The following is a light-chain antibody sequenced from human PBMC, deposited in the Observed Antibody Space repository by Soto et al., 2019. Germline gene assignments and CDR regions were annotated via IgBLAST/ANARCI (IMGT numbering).Light chain of an antibody. Sequence: QSVLTQPPSASGTPGQRVTISCSGSSSNIGRNTVNWYQQFPGTAPKLLIFGNNQRPSGVPDRFSGSKSGTSASLAISGLQSEDEADYFCAAWDDSLNGFVVFGGETKLTVL. J-gene: IGLJ2*01. CDR2: GNN. CDR1: SSNIGRNT. V-gene: IGLV1-44*01. CDR3: AAWDDSLNGFVV.